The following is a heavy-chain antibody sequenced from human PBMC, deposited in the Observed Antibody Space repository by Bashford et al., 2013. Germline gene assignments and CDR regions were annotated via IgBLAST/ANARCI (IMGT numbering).Heavy chain of an antibody. Sequence: SSETLSLTCAVYGGSFSGYYWSWIRQPPGKGLEWIGEINHSGSTNYNPSLKSRVTISVDTSKNQFSLKLSSVTAADTAVYYCARGYRRWLQFYFDYWGQGTLVTVSS. D-gene: IGHD5-24*01. J-gene: IGHJ4*02. CDR3: ARGYRRWLQFYFDY. CDR2: INHSGST. CDR1: GGSFSGYY. V-gene: IGHV4-34*01.